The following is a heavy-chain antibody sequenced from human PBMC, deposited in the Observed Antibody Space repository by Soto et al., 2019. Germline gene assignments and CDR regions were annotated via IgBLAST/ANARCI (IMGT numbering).Heavy chain of an antibody. CDR3: TASADDTFIEY. CDR1: GFTFSVSA. CDR2: IRNKANNYAT. J-gene: IGHJ4*02. D-gene: IGHD5-12*01. V-gene: IGHV3-73*01. Sequence: GGSLRLSCSASGFTFSVSAMHWVRHASGKGLEWVGRIRNKANNYATAYAASVKGRFTISRDDSKNTAYLQMNSLKSEDTAVYYCTASADDTFIEYWAQGSLVTVSS.